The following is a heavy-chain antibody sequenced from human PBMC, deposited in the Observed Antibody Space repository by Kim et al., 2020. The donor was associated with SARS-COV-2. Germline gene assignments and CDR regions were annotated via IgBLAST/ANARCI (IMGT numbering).Heavy chain of an antibody. CDR3: ARGLTSPLDY. D-gene: IGHD2-2*01. CDR2: SVK. V-gene: IGHV3-30*03. J-gene: IGHJ4*02. Sequence: SVKKYADSVKGRFTISGDDSKNTLYLQMNSLRADDTAVYYCARGLTSPLDYWGQGTLVTVSS.